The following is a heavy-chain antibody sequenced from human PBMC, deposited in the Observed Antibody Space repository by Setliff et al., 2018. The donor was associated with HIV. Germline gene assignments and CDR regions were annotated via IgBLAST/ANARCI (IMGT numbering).Heavy chain of an antibody. Sequence: GESLKISCKGSGYSFTSYWIGWVRQMPGKGLEWMGVIYPGDSATRYSPSFQGQVAISADKSVSTAYLQWSSLKASDTAMYYCVSQYSSWGYWGQGTLVTVSS. CDR2: IYPGDSAT. CDR3: VSQYSSWGY. CDR1: GYSFTSYW. V-gene: IGHV5-51*01. J-gene: IGHJ4*02. D-gene: IGHD6-6*01.